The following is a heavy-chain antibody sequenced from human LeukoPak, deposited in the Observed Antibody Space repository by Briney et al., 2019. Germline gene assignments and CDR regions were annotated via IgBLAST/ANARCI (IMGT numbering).Heavy chain of an antibody. CDR3: AAARSARYCSSTSCPSPHFDY. Sequence: SVKVSCKASGFTFTSSAMQWVRQARGQRLEWIGWIVVGSGNTNYAQKFHERVTITRDMSTSTAYMELSSLRSEDTAVYYCAAARSARYCSSTSCPSPHFDYWGQGTLVTVSS. D-gene: IGHD2-2*01. CDR2: IVVGSGNT. J-gene: IGHJ4*02. CDR1: GFTFTSSA. V-gene: IGHV1-58*02.